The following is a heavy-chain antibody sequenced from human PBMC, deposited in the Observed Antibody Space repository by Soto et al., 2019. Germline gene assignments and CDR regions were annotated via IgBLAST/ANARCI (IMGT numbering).Heavy chain of an antibody. Sequence: QVQLVQSGAEVKKPGASVKVSCKASGYTFIDFYIHWVRQAPGQGLEWMGFINPSGGGTTYAQKFQGRLTMTRDTSRSTVYMELIRLRSEDTAIYYCARDKPFSADYWGQGTLVT. CDR2: INPSGGGT. J-gene: IGHJ4*02. CDR1: GYTFIDFY. V-gene: IGHV1-46*01. CDR3: ARDKPFSADY. D-gene: IGHD3-3*02.